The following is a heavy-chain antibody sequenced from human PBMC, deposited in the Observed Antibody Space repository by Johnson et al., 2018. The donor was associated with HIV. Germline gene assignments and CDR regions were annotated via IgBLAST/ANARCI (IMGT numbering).Heavy chain of an antibody. CDR2: IWYDGNNK. CDR1: GFIFSSYG. J-gene: IGHJ3*02. CDR3: ARVHIAGRWSDAFEI. Sequence: QVQLVESGGCLIQPGGSLRLSCAASGFIFSSYGMHWVRQAPGKGLEWVAVIWYDGNNKYYADSVQGRFTISRDNSRKTLYLQMNSLRVEDTAVYYCARVHIAGRWSDAFEIWGQGTMVTVSS. D-gene: IGHD6-13*01. V-gene: IGHV3-33*08.